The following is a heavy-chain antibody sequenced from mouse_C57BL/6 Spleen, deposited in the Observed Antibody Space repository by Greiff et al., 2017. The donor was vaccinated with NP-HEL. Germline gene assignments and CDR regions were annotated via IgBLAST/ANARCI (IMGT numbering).Heavy chain of an antibody. D-gene: IGHD1-1*01. J-gene: IGHJ4*01. CDR2: IYPGDGDT. CDR3: AREPITTVVAFYYAMDY. CDR1: GYAFSSSW. V-gene: IGHV1-82*01. Sequence: QVQLQQSGPELVKPGASVKISCKASGYAFSSSWMNWVKQRPGKGLEWIGRIYPGDGDTNYNGKFKGKATLTADKSSSTAYMQLSSLTSEDSAVYFCAREPITTVVAFYYAMDYWGQGTSVTVSS.